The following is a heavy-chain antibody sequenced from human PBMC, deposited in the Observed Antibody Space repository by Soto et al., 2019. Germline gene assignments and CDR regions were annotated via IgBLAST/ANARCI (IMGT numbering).Heavy chain of an antibody. D-gene: IGHD5-18*01. J-gene: IGHJ5*02. CDR3: AKVMVKNWFDP. CDR2: ISYDGSNK. Sequence: GGSLRISCAASGFTFSSYAMHWVRQAPGKGLEWVAVISYDGSNKYYADSVKGRFTISRDNSKNTLYLQMNSLRADDTAVYYCAKVMVKNWFDPWGQGTLVTVSS. CDR1: GFTFSSYA. V-gene: IGHV3-30-3*01.